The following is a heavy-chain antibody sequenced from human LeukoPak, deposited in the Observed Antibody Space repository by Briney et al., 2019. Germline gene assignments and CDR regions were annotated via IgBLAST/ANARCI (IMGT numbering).Heavy chain of an antibody. D-gene: IGHD2-21*01. Sequence: SETLSLTCTVSGGSISSSSYYWGWIRQPPGKGLVWIGSIYYSGSTYYNPSLKSRVTISVDTSKNQFSLKLSSVTAADTAVYYCARDKFRFDPWGQGTLVTVSS. J-gene: IGHJ5*02. CDR3: ARDKFRFDP. CDR1: GGSISSSSYY. V-gene: IGHV4-39*07. CDR2: IYYSGST.